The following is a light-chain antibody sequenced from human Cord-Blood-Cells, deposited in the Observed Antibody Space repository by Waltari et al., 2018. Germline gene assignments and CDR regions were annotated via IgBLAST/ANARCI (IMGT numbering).Light chain of an antibody. CDR2: EDN. CDR1: SGSIASNY. V-gene: IGLV6-57*01. J-gene: IGLJ3*02. CDR3: QSYDSSNWV. Sequence: NFMLTQPHSVSESPGKTVTISCTRSSGSIASNYVQWYQHRPGSSPTTVIYEDNQSPSGVPDRFSGSIDSSSNSASLTISGLKTEDEADYYCQSYDSSNWVFGGGTKLTVL.